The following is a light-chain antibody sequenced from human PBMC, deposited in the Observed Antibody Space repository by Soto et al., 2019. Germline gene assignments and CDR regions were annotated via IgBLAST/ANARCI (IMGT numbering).Light chain of an antibody. CDR3: SSYAGSNAWV. Sequence: QSALTQPPSASGSPGHSVTISCTGTSSDVGGYRYVSWYQQLPGKAPKLLIYEVNKRPSGVPDRFSGSKSGNTASLTVSGLQAEDEADYYCSSYAGSNAWVFGGGTKVTVL. CDR1: SSDVGGYRY. V-gene: IGLV2-8*01. CDR2: EVN. J-gene: IGLJ3*02.